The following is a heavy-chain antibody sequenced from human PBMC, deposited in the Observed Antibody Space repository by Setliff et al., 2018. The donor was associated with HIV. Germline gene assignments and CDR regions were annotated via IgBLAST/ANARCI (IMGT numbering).Heavy chain of an antibody. Sequence: SETLSLTCAVYGGSFSGYYWSWIRQPPGKGLEWIGEINHSGSTNYNPSLKSRVTISVDTSKDQFSLELSSVTAADTAVYYCARGRLYYDTSGYYFYYLDYWGQGTLVTVSS. CDR1: GGSFSGYY. CDR3: ARGRLYYDTSGYYFYYLDY. D-gene: IGHD3-22*01. J-gene: IGHJ4*02. CDR2: INHSGST. V-gene: IGHV4-34*01.